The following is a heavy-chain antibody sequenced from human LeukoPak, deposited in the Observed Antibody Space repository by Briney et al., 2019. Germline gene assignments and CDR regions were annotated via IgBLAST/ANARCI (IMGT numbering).Heavy chain of an antibody. Sequence: ETLSLTCTVSGGSISSYYMSWVRQAPGKGLEWVSVIYSGGSTYYADSVKGRFTVSRDNSKNTLYLQMNSLRAEDTAVYYCARVIAVAGYYYYMDVWGKGTTVTISS. CDR2: IYSGGST. D-gene: IGHD6-19*01. CDR3: ARVIAVAGYYYYMDV. J-gene: IGHJ6*03. V-gene: IGHV3-53*01. CDR1: GGSISSYY.